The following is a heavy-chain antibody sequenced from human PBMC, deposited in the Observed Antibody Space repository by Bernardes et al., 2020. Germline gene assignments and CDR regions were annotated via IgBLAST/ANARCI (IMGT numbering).Heavy chain of an antibody. J-gene: IGHJ6*04. CDR1: GFPFRSYC. D-gene: IGHD4-4*01. V-gene: IGHV3-33*01. CDR2: LWPEGSNK. CDR3: ARARSPLMTTVTTYYYYYGMDV. Sequence: GGSLRPSCAASGFPFRSYCLHWVPRAPGRGLGWVAVLWPEGSNKYYPDSVKGRFTISRDNSKNTLYRQMSSLRAEDTAVYYCARARSPLMTTVTTYYYYYGMDVWGKGTTVTVSS.